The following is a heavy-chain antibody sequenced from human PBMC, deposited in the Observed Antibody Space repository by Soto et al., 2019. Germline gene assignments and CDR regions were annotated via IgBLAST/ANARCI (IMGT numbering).Heavy chain of an antibody. J-gene: IGHJ4*02. Sequence: PGGSLRLSCAASGFTFSSYSMNWVRQAPGKGLEWVSSISSSSSYIYYADSVKGRFTISRDNAKNSLYLQMNSLRAEDTAVYYCASSTHSLRYFDWLNDPGYWGQGTLVTVSS. V-gene: IGHV3-21*01. D-gene: IGHD3-9*01. CDR1: GFTFSSYS. CDR3: ASSTHSLRYFDWLNDPGY. CDR2: ISSSSSYI.